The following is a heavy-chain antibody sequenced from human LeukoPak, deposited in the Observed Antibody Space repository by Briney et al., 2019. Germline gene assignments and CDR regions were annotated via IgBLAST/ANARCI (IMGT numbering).Heavy chain of an antibody. D-gene: IGHD5-18*01. CDR2: INHSGSA. V-gene: IGHV4-34*01. CDR3: ARARGYNWYFDL. CDR1: GGSFSGDY. J-gene: IGHJ2*01. Sequence: SETLSLTCAVYGGSFSGDYGSWIRLPPGKGLEWIGEINHSGSANYNLSLKSRVTISFDTSKNQFSLKLISVTAADTAVYYCARARGYNWYFDLWGRGTLVTVSS.